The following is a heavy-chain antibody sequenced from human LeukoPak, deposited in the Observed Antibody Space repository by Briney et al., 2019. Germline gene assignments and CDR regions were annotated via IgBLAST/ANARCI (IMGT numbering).Heavy chain of an antibody. CDR2: ISYDGSNK. CDR3: ARGGYSYGQPSDYYYGMDV. J-gene: IGHJ6*02. Sequence: GGSLRLSCAASGFTFGSYAMHWARQAPGKGLEWVAVISYDGSNKYYADSVKGRFTISRDNSKNTLYLQMNSLRAEDTAVYYCARGGYSYGQPSDYYYGMDVWGQGTTVTVSS. CDR1: GFTFGSYA. D-gene: IGHD5-18*01. V-gene: IGHV3-30-3*01.